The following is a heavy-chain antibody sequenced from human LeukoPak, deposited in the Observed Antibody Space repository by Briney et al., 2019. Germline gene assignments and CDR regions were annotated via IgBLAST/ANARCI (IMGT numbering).Heavy chain of an antibody. CDR3: ARMGYSGSYFRPDDY. CDR2: IIPIFGTA. Sequence: SVKVSCKASGYTFTSYGISWVRQAPGQGLEWMGGIIPIFGTANYAQKFQGRVTITADESTSTAYMELSSLRSEDTAVYYCARMGYSGSYFRPDDYWGQGTLVTVSS. CDR1: GYTFTSYG. J-gene: IGHJ4*02. V-gene: IGHV1-69*13. D-gene: IGHD1-26*01.